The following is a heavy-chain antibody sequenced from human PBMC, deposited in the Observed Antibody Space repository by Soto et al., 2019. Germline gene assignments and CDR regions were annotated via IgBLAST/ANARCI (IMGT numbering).Heavy chain of an antibody. J-gene: IGHJ4*02. D-gene: IGHD4-4*01. CDR1: WDRVSSNGAA. CDR2: TYYRSRWYS. V-gene: IGHV6-1*01. CDR3: VRDPPGHHSAFDF. Sequence: SQNPSLTCASSWDRVSSNGAAWKWISQSASRGLEWLGRTYYRSRWYSDYAPSVKSRITVKPVTSQNQFSLQLNSVTPEDKAIYYCVRDPPGHHSAFDFWGQGTLVTVSS.